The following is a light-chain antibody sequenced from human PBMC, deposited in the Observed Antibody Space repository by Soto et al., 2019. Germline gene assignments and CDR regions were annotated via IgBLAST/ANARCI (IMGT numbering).Light chain of an antibody. J-gene: IGLJ1*01. V-gene: IGLV2-14*03. CDR3: TSYTSSSTFYV. CDR1: SSDIGGYAY. CDR2: DVN. Sequence: QSALTQPASVSGSPGQSITISCTRASSDIGGYAYVSWYQQHPGRAPKLMIYDVNYRPSGVSNRFSGSESGNTASLTISGLQTEAEAEFYCTSYTSSSTFYVFGAGTKLTVL.